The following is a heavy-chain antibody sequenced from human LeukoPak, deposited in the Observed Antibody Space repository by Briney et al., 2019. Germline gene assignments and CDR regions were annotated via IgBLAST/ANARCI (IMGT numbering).Heavy chain of an antibody. CDR1: GGSISSYY. CDR3: ARSSSGYYDILTGYHDY. CDR2: IYYSGST. V-gene: IGHV4-59*01. D-gene: IGHD3-9*01. Sequence: SETLSLTCTVSGGSISSYYWSWIRQPPGKGLEWIGYIYYSGSTNYNPSLKSRVTISVDTSKNQFSLKLSSVTAADTAVYCCARSSSGYYDILTGYHDYWGQGTLVTVSS. J-gene: IGHJ4*02.